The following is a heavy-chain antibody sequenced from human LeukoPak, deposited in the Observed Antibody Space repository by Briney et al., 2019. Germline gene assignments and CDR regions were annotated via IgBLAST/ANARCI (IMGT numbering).Heavy chain of an antibody. D-gene: IGHD5-12*01. CDR2: ISYDGSNK. CDR1: GFTFSSYA. Sequence: GGSLRLSCAASGFTFSSYAMHWVRQAPGKGLEWVAVISYDGSNKYYADSVKGRFTISRDNSKNTLYLQMNSLRAEDTAVYYCARDSHIVATIGGVDYWGQGTLVTVSS. V-gene: IGHV3-30-3*01. J-gene: IGHJ4*02. CDR3: ARDSHIVATIGGVDY.